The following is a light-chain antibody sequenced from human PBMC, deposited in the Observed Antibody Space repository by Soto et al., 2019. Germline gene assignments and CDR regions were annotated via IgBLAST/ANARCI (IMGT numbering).Light chain of an antibody. Sequence: QSARTQPAPLSGSPGQSITISCTGTSTDIGSYNYVSWYQQHPGKAPKLMIFDVSYRPSGISDRFSGSKSGNTASLTISGLQPEDEADYYCSSYGASSTLFGGGTKVTV. V-gene: IGLV2-14*03. CDR2: DVS. J-gene: IGLJ2*01. CDR3: SSYGASSTL. CDR1: STDIGSYNY.